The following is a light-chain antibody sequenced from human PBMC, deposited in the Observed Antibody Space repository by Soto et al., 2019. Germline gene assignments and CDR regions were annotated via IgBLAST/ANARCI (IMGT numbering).Light chain of an antibody. CDR3: QQYNSYFFT. J-gene: IGKJ3*01. CDR1: ETINGW. Sequence: DIPMTQSPSTLSASVGDRVNITCRASETINGWLAWYQQKPGKAPKLLISRASDLQTGVPTRFSGSGSGTEFTLTISSLHTDDFATYYCQQYNSYFFTFGPGTKVDVK. CDR2: RAS. V-gene: IGKV1-5*03.